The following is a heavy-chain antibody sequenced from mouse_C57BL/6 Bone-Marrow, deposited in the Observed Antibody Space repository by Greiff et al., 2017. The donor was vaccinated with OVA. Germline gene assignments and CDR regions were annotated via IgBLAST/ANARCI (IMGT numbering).Heavy chain of an antibody. V-gene: IGHV5-4*01. J-gene: IGHJ4*01. D-gene: IGHD2-1*01. Sequence: EVHLVESGGGLVKPGGSLKLSCAASGFTFSSYAMSWVRQTPEKRLEWVATISDGGSYTYYPDNVKGRFTISRDNAKNNLYLQMSHLKSEDTAMYYCARVGNYVSYAMDDWGQGTSVTVSS. CDR1: GFTFSSYA. CDR2: ISDGGSYT. CDR3: ARVGNYVSYAMDD.